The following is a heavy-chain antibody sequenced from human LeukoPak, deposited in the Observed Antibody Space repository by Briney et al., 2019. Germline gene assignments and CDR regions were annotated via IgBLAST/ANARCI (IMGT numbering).Heavy chain of an antibody. CDR2: IYHSGST. J-gene: IGHJ4*02. CDR3: ARTYATYYYDSSGYTDY. CDR1: GGSISSSSYY. D-gene: IGHD3-22*01. Sequence: SETLSLTCTVSGGSISSSSYYWGWIRQPPGKGLEWIGSIYHSGSTYYNPSLKSRVTISVDTSKNQFSLKLSSVTAADTAVYYCARTYATYYYDSSGYTDYWGQGTLVTVSS. V-gene: IGHV4-39*07.